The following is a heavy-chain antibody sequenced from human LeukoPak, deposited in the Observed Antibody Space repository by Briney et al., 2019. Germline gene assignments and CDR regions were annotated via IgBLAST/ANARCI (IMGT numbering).Heavy chain of an antibody. CDR1: GLTFSSYA. CDR3: AKDPLHSSGWTPFFDY. CDR2: ISGSGGST. Sequence: PGGSLRLSCAASGLTFSSYAMSWVRQAPGKGLEWVSAISGSGGSTYYADSVKGRFTISRDNSKNTLYLQMNSLRAEDTAVYYCAKDPLHSSGWTPFFDYWGQGTLVTVSS. D-gene: IGHD6-19*01. J-gene: IGHJ4*02. V-gene: IGHV3-23*01.